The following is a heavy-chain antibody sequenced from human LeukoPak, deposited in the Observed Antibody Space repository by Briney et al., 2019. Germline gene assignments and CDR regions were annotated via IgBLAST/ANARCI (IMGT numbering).Heavy chain of an antibody. V-gene: IGHV1-69*05. CDR2: FIPIFGTA. CDR3: ARDGYWDRRSMDV. CDR1: GGTFSSYA. J-gene: IGHJ6*03. D-gene: IGHD6-25*01. Sequence: SVKVSCKASGGTFSSYAISWVRQAPGQGLQWMGRFIPIFGTANYAQKFQGRVTITTDESTSTAYMELSSLRSEDTAVYYCARDGYWDRRSMDVWGKGTTVTVSS.